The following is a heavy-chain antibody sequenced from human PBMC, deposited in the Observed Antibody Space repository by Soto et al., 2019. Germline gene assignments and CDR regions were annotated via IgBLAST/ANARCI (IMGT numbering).Heavy chain of an antibody. CDR1: GYTFTSYG. V-gene: IGHV1-18*01. Sequence: GASVKVSCKASGYTFTSYGISWVRQAPGQGLEWMGWISAYNGNTNYAQKFQGRVTMTRDTSTSTVYMELSSLGSEDTAVYYCARDGVVLVASTRDYYGMDVWVQGTTFTVSS. CDR2: ISAYNGNT. CDR3: ARDGVVLVASTRDYYGMDV. J-gene: IGHJ6*02. D-gene: IGHD2-15*01.